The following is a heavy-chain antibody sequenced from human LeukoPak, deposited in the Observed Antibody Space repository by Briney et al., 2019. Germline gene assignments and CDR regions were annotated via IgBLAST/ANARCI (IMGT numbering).Heavy chain of an antibody. CDR3: ARGYFGPAYYFDI. J-gene: IGHJ4*02. V-gene: IGHV4-59*01. CDR1: GGSISSYY. Sequence: SETLSLTCTVSGGSISSYYWSWIRQPPGKGLEWIGYIYYSGSTNYNPSLKSRVTISVDTSKNQFSLKLSSVTAADTAIYYCARGYFGPAYYFDIWGQGALVTVAS. CDR2: IYYSGST. D-gene: IGHD3-22*01.